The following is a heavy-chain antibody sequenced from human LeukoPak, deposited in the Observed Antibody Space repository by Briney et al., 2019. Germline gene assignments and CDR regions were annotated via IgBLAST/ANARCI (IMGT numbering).Heavy chain of an antibody. D-gene: IGHD2-2*02. Sequence: SETLSLTCAVYGGSFSGYYWSWIRQPPGKGLEWIGEINHSGSTNYNPSLKSRVTISVDTSKNQFSLKLSSVTAADTAVYYCARAPKTPGYCSNTSCYNGIDYWGQGTLVTVSS. CDR3: ARAPKTPGYCSNTSCYNGIDY. J-gene: IGHJ4*02. CDR2: INHSGST. V-gene: IGHV4-34*01. CDR1: GGSFSGYY.